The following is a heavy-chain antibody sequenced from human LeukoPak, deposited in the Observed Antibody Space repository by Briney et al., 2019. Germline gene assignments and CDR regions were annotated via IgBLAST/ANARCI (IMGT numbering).Heavy chain of an antibody. CDR1: GFTFSTYN. V-gene: IGHV3-48*02. Sequence: QPGGSLRLSCAASGFTFSTYNMNWVRQAPGKGLEWVSYISSSSRTMYYADSVRGRFTISRDNAKNSLYLQMNSLRDEDTAVYYCAKGARYSTPLGWFDPWGQGTLVTVSS. J-gene: IGHJ5*02. CDR3: AKGARYSTPLGWFDP. D-gene: IGHD6-13*01. CDR2: ISSSSRTM.